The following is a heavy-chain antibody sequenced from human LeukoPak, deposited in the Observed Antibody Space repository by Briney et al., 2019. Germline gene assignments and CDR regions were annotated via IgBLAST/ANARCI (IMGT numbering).Heavy chain of an antibody. D-gene: IGHD2-15*01. V-gene: IGHV3-23*01. CDR2: ISGSGGST. Sequence: GGSLRLSCAASGFTFSSYATSWVRQAPGKGLEWVSAISGSGGSTYYADSVKGRFTISRDNSKNTLYLQMNSLRAEDTAVYYCAKHASYCSGGSCYPNWFDPWGQGTLVTVSS. CDR1: GFTFSSYA. J-gene: IGHJ5*02. CDR3: AKHASYCSGGSCYPNWFDP.